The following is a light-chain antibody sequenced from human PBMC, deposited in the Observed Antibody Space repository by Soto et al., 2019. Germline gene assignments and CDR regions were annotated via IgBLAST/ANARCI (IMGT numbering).Light chain of an antibody. J-gene: IGLJ2*01. Sequence: QSALTQPASVSGSPGQSITISCSGTSGDVGGYNYVSWYQQNPGRAPKLMIYEVSNRPLGISDRFSGSKSGNTASLTISGLQAEDEADYYCSSYTSTNTLVFGGGTKLNVL. CDR3: SSYTSTNTLV. CDR1: SGDVGGYNY. CDR2: EVS. V-gene: IGLV2-14*01.